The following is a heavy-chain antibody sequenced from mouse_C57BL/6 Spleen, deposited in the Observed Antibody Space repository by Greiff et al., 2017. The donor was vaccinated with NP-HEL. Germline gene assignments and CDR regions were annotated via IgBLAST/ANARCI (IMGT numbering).Heavy chain of an antibody. CDR3: ARGDNWDGGDY. D-gene: IGHD4-1*02. V-gene: IGHV1-82*01. J-gene: IGHJ2*01. CDR2: IYPGDGDT. CDR1: GYAFSSSW. Sequence: VQLVESGPELVKPGASVKISCKASGYAFSSSWMNWVKQRPGKGLEWIGRIYPGDGDTNYNGKFKGKATLTADKSSSTAYMQLSSLTSEDSAVYFCARGDNWDGGDYWGQGTTLTVSS.